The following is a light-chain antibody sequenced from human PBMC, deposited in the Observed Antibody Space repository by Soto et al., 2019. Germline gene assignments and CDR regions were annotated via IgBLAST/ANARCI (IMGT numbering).Light chain of an antibody. CDR3: QQYATSPRT. J-gene: IGKJ1*01. CDR1: QSVNNNY. Sequence: VLTQSPVTLSLSPGEEATLSCRASQSVNNNYLAWYQQIRGQPPRLLIYGASSRATGIPDRFSGSGSGTDFTLTISRLEPEDFSVYYCQQYATSPRTFGQGTKVEV. CDR2: GAS. V-gene: IGKV3-20*01.